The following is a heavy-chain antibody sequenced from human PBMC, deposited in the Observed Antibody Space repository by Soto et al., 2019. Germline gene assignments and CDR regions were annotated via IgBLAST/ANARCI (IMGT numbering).Heavy chain of an antibody. V-gene: IGHV3-33*01. CDR3: ARGSYGDYGYYFGY. CDR1: GFTFSSYG. CDR2: IWYDGSNK. J-gene: IGHJ4*02. D-gene: IGHD4-17*01. Sequence: QVQLVESGGGVVQPGRSLRLSCAASGFTFSSYGMHWVRQAPGKGLEWVAVIWYDGSNKYYADSVKGRFTISRDNSKNTLYLQMNSLRAEDTAVYYCARGSYGDYGYYFGYWGQGTLVTVSS.